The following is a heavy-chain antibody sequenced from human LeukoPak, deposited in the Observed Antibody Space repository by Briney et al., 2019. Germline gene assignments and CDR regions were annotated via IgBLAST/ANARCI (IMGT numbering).Heavy chain of an antibody. V-gene: IGHV3-21*01. D-gene: IGHD3-10*01. CDR3: ARVPHVLLWFGELLKNWYFDL. J-gene: IGHJ2*01. CDR2: ISSSSSYI. CDR1: GFTFSSYS. Sequence: GGSLRLSCAASGFTFSSYSMNWVRQAPGKGLEWVSSISSSSSYIYYADSVKGRFTISRDNAKNSLYLQMNSLRAEDTAGYYCARVPHVLLWFGELLKNWYFDLWGRGTLVTVSS.